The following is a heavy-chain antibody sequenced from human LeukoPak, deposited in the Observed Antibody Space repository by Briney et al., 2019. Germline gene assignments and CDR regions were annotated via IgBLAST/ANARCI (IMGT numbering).Heavy chain of an antibody. V-gene: IGHV1-2*06. CDR1: GGTFSSYA. CDR2: INPNSGGT. CDR3: ARDIGRGIFGVVYTYYFDY. D-gene: IGHD3-3*01. Sequence: ASVKVSCKASGGTFSSYAISWVRQAPGQGLEWMGRINPNSGGTNYAQKFQGRVTMTRDTSISTAYMELSRLRSDDTAVYYCARDIGRGIFGVVYTYYFDYWGQGTLVTVSS. J-gene: IGHJ4*02.